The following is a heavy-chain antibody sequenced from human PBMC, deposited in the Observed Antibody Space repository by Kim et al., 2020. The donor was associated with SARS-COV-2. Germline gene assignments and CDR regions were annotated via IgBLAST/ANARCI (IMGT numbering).Heavy chain of an antibody. D-gene: IGHD2-2*01. V-gene: IGHV4-31*03. CDR3: ARYCSSTSCYLPDYYYYYGMDV. CDR2: IYYSGST. CDR1: GGSISSGGYY. Sequence: SETLSLTCTVSGGSISSGGYYWSWIRQHPGKGLEWIGYIYYSGSTYYNPSLKSRVTISVDTSKNQFSLKLSSVTAADTAVYYCARYCSSTSCYLPDYYYYYGMDVWGQGTTVTVSS. J-gene: IGHJ6*02.